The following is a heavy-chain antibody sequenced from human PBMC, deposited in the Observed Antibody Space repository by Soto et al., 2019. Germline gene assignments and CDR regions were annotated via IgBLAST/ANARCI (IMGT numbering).Heavy chain of an antibody. J-gene: IGHJ5*02. CDR3: ARDIVVVRIKNWFDP. CDR1: GDSVSSNSAA. D-gene: IGHD2-2*01. V-gene: IGHV6-1*01. CDR2: TYYRSKWYN. Sequence: PSQTLSLTCVISGDSVSSNSAAWNWIRQSPSRGLEWLGRTYYRSKWYNDYAVSVKSRITINPDTSKNQFSLQLNSVTLEDTAVYYCARDIVVVRIKNWFDPWGQGTLVTVSS.